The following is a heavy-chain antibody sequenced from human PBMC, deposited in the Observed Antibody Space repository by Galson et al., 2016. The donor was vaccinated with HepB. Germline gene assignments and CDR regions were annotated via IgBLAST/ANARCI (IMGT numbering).Heavy chain of an antibody. CDR3: ARERIAVAGPHYYFYAMDV. D-gene: IGHD6-19*01. CDR1: GFTLSHFG. CDR2: IWYDGSKK. V-gene: IGHV3-33*01. J-gene: IGHJ6*02. Sequence: SLRLSCAASGFTLSHFGLHWVRQAPGKGLEWVAMIWYDGSKKYYADSVKGRFTISRDNSKNTLYLQMHSLRAEDTGVYYCARERIAVAGPHYYFYAMDVWGQGTTVTVSS.